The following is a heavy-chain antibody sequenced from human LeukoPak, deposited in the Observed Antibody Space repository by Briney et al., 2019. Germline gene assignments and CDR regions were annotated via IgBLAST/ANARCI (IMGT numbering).Heavy chain of an antibody. CDR1: GGSITSSNW. CDR3: AKSNAWDWFDP. J-gene: IGHJ5*02. V-gene: IGHV4-4*02. D-gene: IGHD4-11*01. CDR2: IYYTGNT. Sequence: SSETLSLTCAVSGGSITSSNWWSWVRQPPGKGLEWIGEIYYTGNTNYNPSLKSRVTISVDKSNNQFSMNLSSVTAADTAVYYCAKSNAWDWFDPWGQGTLVTVSS.